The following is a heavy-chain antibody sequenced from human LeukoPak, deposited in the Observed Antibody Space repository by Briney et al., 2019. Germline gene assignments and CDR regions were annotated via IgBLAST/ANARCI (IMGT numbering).Heavy chain of an antibody. Sequence: SEALSLTCTVSGYSISSGYYWGWIRQPPGKGLEWIGSIYHSGSTYYNPSLKSRLTISADTSKNQFSLRLSSVTAADTAVYYCVRGPRFGELLWHWFDPWGQGTLVTVSS. J-gene: IGHJ5*02. CDR1: GYSISSGYY. CDR3: VRGPRFGELLWHWFDP. CDR2: IYHSGST. V-gene: IGHV4-38-2*02. D-gene: IGHD3-10*01.